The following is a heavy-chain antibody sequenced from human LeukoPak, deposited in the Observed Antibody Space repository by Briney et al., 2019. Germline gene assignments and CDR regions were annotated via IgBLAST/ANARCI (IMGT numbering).Heavy chain of an antibody. CDR2: ISGSGGST. CDR1: GSTFSSYA. CDR3: AKPWVPGEGFDY. D-gene: IGHD2-2*01. J-gene: IGHJ4*02. V-gene: IGHV3-23*01. Sequence: PGGSLRLSCAASGSTFSSYAMSWVRQAPGKGLEWVSAISGSGGSTYYADSVKGRFTISRDNSKNTLYLQMNSLRAEDTAVYYCAKPWVPGEGFDYWGQGTLVTVSS.